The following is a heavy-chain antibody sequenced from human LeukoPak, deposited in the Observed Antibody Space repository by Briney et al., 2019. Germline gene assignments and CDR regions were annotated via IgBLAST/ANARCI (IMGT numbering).Heavy chain of an antibody. J-gene: IGHJ4*02. V-gene: IGHV3-49*04. Sequence: GGSLRLSCTASGFTFGDYAMSWVRQAPGKGLEWVGFIRSKAYGGTTEYAASVKGRFTISRDDSKSIAYLQMNSLKTEDTAVYYCTRDGLRYFDWLPTLWGQGTLVTVSS. D-gene: IGHD3-9*01. CDR3: TRDGLRYFDWLPTL. CDR1: GFTFGDYA. CDR2: IRSKAYGGTT.